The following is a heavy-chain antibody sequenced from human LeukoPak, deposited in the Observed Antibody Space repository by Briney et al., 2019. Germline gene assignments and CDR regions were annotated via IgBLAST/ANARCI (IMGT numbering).Heavy chain of an antibody. D-gene: IGHD3-3*01. V-gene: IGHV3-23*01. J-gene: IGHJ4*02. CDR3: APHYDYWSGYFDY. CDR1: GFTFSSYA. Sequence: GGSLRLSCAASGFTFSSYAMSWVRQAPGQGLGWVSAISDSGGNTYYADSVKGRFTISRDNSKNTLYLQMNSLRAEDTAVYYCAPHYDYWSGYFDYWGQGTLVTVSS. CDR2: ISDSGGNT.